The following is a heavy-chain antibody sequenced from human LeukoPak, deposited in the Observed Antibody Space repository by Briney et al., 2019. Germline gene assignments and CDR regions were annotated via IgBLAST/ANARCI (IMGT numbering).Heavy chain of an antibody. CDR3: ARGGYSGYRKLDY. CDR2: IYSGGST. V-gene: IGHV3-53*01. J-gene: IGHJ4*02. D-gene: IGHD5-12*01. Sequence: PGGSLRLSCAASGFTVSSNYMSWVRQAPGKGLEWVSVIYSGGSTYYADSVKGRFTISRDNSNNTLYLQMNSLRAEDTAVYYCARGGYSGYRKLDYWGQGTLVTVSS. CDR1: GFTVSSNY.